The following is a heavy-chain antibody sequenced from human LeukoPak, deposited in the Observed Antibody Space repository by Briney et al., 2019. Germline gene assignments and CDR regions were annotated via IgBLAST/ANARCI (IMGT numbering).Heavy chain of an antibody. J-gene: IGHJ3*02. CDR3: AREDSSGAFDI. Sequence: PGGSLRLSCAASGFTFTNAWMSWVRQAPGKGLEWVAVVWYDESNKYYVDSVKGRFTISRDNSKNTLYLQMNSLRVEDTALYYCAREDSSGAFDIWGQGTMVTVSS. CDR2: VWYDESNK. V-gene: IGHV3-33*08. D-gene: IGHD3-22*01. CDR1: GFTFTNAW.